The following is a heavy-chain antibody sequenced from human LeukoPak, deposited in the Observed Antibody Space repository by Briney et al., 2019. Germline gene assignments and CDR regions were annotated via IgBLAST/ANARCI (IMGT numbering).Heavy chain of an antibody. J-gene: IGHJ6*03. V-gene: IGHV3-7*01. Sequence: GGSLGLSCAAFGFTFSSYWMSWVGQAPGKGLEWLANIKQDGSEKYSVDSVKGRFTISRDNAKNSLYLQMNSLRAEDTAVYYCARDGTFWSGYMGYYYYYMDVWGKGTTVTVSS. CDR1: GFTFSSYW. CDR3: ARDGTFWSGYMGYYYYYMDV. CDR2: IKQDGSEK. D-gene: IGHD3-3*01.